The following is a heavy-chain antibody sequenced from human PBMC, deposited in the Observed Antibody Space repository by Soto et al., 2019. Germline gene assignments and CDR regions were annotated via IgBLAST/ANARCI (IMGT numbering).Heavy chain of an antibody. J-gene: IGHJ4*02. Sequence: EVQLLESGGGLVQPGGSLRLSCAASGFTFSSYAMSWVRQAPGKGLEWVSAISGSGGSTYYADSVKGRFTISRDNSKNTLYLQMNSLRAEDTAVYYGAKGDDYDSSGYYPPDFDYWGQGTLVTVSS. D-gene: IGHD3-22*01. CDR1: GFTFSSYA. V-gene: IGHV3-23*01. CDR3: AKGDDYDSSGYYPPDFDY. CDR2: ISGSGGST.